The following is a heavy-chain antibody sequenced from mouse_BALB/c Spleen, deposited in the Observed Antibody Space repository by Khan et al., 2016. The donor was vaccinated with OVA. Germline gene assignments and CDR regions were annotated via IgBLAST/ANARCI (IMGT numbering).Heavy chain of an antibody. V-gene: IGHV1-7*01. CDR1: GYTFNTYW. CDR3: TRRGVYGIVTY. Sequence: VQLQESGAELAKPGASVKMSCKASGYTFNTYWMHWVKQRPGQGLEWIGYINPSTGCTEYNQKFKDKATLTTDKSSSTAYMQLNSLTSEDSTVYYCTRRGVYGIVTYWGQGALVTVSA. CDR2: INPSTGCT. D-gene: IGHD2-1*01. J-gene: IGHJ3*01.